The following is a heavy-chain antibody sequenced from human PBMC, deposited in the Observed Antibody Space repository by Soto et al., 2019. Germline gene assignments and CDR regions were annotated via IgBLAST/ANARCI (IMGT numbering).Heavy chain of an antibody. CDR2: IKSKTDGGTT. V-gene: IGHV3-15*01. Sequence: PGWSLRLSCAASVFTFINAWMSWVRQAPGKGLEWVGRIKSKTDGGTTDYAAPVKGRFTISRDDSKNTLYLQMNSLKTEDTAVYYCTTDLGWVVGATTPPDYYGMDVWGQGTTVTVSS. J-gene: IGHJ6*02. CDR3: TTDLGWVVGATTPPDYYGMDV. D-gene: IGHD1-26*01. CDR1: VFTFINAW.